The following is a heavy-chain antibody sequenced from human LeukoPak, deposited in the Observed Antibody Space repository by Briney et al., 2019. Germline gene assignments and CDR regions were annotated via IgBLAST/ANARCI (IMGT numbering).Heavy chain of an antibody. D-gene: IGHD3-10*01. CDR1: SGSIGSDALY. CDR2: VHYTRSYSGTT. V-gene: IGHV4-39*01. J-gene: IGHJ4*02. CDR3: VAEASGTGSYYKSAF. Sequence: SETLSLTCTVSSGSIGSDALYWGWIRQSPGKGLEWIGSVHYTRSYSGTTYYNPSLESRVTVSTDRSKTLCSLKLTSVTAADTAVYYCVAEASGTGSYYKSAFWGKGALVTVSS.